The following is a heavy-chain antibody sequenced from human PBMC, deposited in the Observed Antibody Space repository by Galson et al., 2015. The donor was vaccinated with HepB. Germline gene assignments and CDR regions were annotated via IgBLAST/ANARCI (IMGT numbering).Heavy chain of an antibody. CDR1: GGTFGSYA. V-gene: IGHV1-69*13. D-gene: IGHD4-23*01. J-gene: IGHJ1*01. Sequence: SVKVSCKASGGTFGSYAISWVRQAPGQGLEWMGRIIPIFGTAKYAQKFQGRVTLTADESTSTAHMELSSLRSEDTAVYFCARSGTTTVVTPLFFTNWGQGTLVTVSS. CDR3: ARSGTTTVVTPLFFTN. CDR2: IIPIFGTA.